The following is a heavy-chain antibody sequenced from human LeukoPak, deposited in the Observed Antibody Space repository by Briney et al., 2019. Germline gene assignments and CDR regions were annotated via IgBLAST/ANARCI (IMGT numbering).Heavy chain of an antibody. Sequence: PSETLSLTCAAYGGSFSGYYWSWIRQPPGKGLEWIGEINHSGSTNYNPSLKSRVTISVDTSKNQSSLKLSSVTAADTAVYYCARVPSGSYDYWGQGTLVTVSS. D-gene: IGHD1-26*01. CDR3: ARVPSGSYDY. CDR2: INHSGST. J-gene: IGHJ4*02. V-gene: IGHV4-34*01. CDR1: GGSFSGYY.